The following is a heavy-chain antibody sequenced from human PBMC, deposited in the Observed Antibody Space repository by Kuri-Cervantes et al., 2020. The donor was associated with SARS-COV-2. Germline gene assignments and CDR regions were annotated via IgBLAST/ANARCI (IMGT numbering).Heavy chain of an antibody. D-gene: IGHD3-10*01. Sequence: SVKVSCKASGYTFTGYYMHWVRQAPGQGLEWMGWINPNSGGTNYAQKFQGRVTMTRDTSISTAYMELSRLRSDDTAVYYCARGSIFSDTGGWYFDYWGQGTLVTVSS. CDR1: GYTFTGYY. CDR3: ARGSIFSDTGGWYFDY. CDR2: INPNSGGT. V-gene: IGHV1-2*02. J-gene: IGHJ4*02.